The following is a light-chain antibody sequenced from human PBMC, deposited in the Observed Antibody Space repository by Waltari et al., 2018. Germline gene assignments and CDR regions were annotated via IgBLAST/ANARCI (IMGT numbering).Light chain of an antibody. CDR3: QQLNSYVT. CDR1: QGISSY. J-gene: IGKJ3*01. Sequence: DIQLTQSPSFLSASVGDRVTITCRASQGISSYFAWYQQKPGKAPKLLIYAASTLQSGVPSRFSGSGSGTEFTLTISSLQPEDFATYYCQQLNSYVTFGPGTKVDIK. V-gene: IGKV1-9*01. CDR2: AAS.